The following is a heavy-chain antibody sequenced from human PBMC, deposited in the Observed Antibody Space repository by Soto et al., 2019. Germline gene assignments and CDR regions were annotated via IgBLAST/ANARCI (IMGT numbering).Heavy chain of an antibody. CDR3: AKDRYSSSSKGYFQY. D-gene: IGHD6-6*01. V-gene: IGHV3-23*01. J-gene: IGHJ1*01. CDR1: GFTFSSFA. CDR2: ISGSGGGK. Sequence: GGSLRLSCAASGFTFSSFAMSWVRQAPGKGLEWVSGISGSGGGKYYADSVKGRFTISRDNSKNTLYLQMNSLRAEDTALYYCAKDRYSSSSKGYFQYWGRGTLVTVSS.